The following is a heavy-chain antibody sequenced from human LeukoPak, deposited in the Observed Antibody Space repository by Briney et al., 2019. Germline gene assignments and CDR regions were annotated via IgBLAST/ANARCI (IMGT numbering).Heavy chain of an antibody. Sequence: PSETLSLTCAVYGGSFSGYYWSWIRQPPGKGLEWIGEINHSGSTNYNPSLKSRVTISVDTSKNQFSLKLSFVTAADTAVYYCARAGDDFWSGYYHFDYWGQGTLVTVSS. CDR1: GGSFSGYY. CDR3: ARAGDDFWSGYYHFDY. J-gene: IGHJ4*02. CDR2: INHSGST. D-gene: IGHD3-3*01. V-gene: IGHV4-34*01.